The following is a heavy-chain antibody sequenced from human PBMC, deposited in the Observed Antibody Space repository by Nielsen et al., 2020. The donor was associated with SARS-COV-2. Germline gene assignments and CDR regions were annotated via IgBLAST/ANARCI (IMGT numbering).Heavy chain of an antibody. D-gene: IGHD3-10*01. CDR3: ARATSLVRGVIRRGGFDY. V-gene: IGHV4-34*01. CDR2: INHSGST. J-gene: IGHJ4*02. CDR1: GGSFSGYY. Sequence: SETLSLTCAVYGGSFSGYYWSWIRQPPGKGLEWIGEINHSGSTNYNPSLKSRVTISVDTSKNQFSLKLSSVTAADTAVYYCARATSLVRGVIRRGGFDYWGQGTLVTVSS.